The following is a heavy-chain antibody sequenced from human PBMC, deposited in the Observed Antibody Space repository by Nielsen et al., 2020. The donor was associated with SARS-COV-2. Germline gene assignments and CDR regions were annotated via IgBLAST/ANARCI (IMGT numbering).Heavy chain of an antibody. D-gene: IGHD3-22*01. Sequence: GGSLRLSCAASGFTFDDYAMHWVRQAPGKGLEWVSGISWNSGSIGYADSVKGRFTISRDNAKNSLYLQMNSLRAEDTALYYCAKAGYDSSGYSPGWYFDLWGRGTLVTVSS. CDR3: AKAGYDSSGYSPGWYFDL. J-gene: IGHJ2*01. CDR2: ISWNSGSI. CDR1: GFTFDDYA. V-gene: IGHV3-9*01.